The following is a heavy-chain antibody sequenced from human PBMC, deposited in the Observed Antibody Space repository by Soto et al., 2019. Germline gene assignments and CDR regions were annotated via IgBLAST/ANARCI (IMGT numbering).Heavy chain of an antibody. V-gene: IGHV3-23*01. CDR1: GFTFSSYA. CDR3: ANTVMHNWDFDL. CDR2: ISGSGGST. D-gene: IGHD4-4*01. Sequence: EVQLLESGGGLVQPGGSLRLSCAASGFTFSSYAMSWVRQAPGKGLEWVSAISGSGGSTNYADSVKGRFTISRYISKNTLYLQMNSLRDEDTAVYYCANTVMHNWDFDLWGRGTLVTVSS. J-gene: IGHJ2*01.